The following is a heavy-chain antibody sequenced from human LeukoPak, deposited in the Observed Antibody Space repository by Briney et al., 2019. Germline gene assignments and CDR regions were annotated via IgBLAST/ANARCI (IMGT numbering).Heavy chain of an antibody. CDR1: GGSFSGYH. CDR3: ARDPTTVVTLPYYFSF. Sequence: SETLSLTCAVHGGSFSGYHWNWIRQSPEKGLEWIGEINDRGHTNYNPSLKSRVTISVDTSKKQFSLRLSSVTAADTAVYYCARDPTTVVTLPYYFSFSGPGTLVAVSS. D-gene: IGHD4-23*01. CDR2: INDRGHT. J-gene: IGHJ4*02. V-gene: IGHV4-34*01.